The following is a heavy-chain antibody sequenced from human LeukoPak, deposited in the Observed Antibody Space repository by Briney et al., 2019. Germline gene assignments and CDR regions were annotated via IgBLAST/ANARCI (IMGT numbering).Heavy chain of an antibody. CDR2: IILVSGTP. V-gene: IGHV1-69*13. CDR1: GDTFISYA. J-gene: IGHJ6*02. Sequence: GASVKVSCKASGDTFISYAISWVRQAPGQGLEWMGGIILVSGTPNHAQKFQGRVTITADEATSTVYMELRSLRSDDTAVYYCAREKWESPFYYFGMDVWGQGTTVTVSS. D-gene: IGHD1-26*01. CDR3: AREKWESPFYYFGMDV.